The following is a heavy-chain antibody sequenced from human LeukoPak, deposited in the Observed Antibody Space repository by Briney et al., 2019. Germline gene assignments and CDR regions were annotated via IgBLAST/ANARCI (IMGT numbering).Heavy chain of an antibody. CDR3: ARPLSLRYCDW. D-gene: IGHD3-9*01. J-gene: IGHJ4*02. V-gene: IGHV4-61*01. CDR2: IYFSGST. CDR1: GGSVSSGIYY. Sequence: SETLSLTCTVSGGSVSSGIYYWSWIRQPPGKGPEWIGYIYFSGSTNYNPSLKSRVTISVDTSKNQFSLKLSSVTAADTAVYFCARPLSLRYCDWWGPGTLVTVSS.